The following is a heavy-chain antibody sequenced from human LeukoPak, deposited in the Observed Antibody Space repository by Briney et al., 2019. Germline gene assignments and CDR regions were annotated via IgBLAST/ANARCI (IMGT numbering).Heavy chain of an antibody. D-gene: IGHD5-24*01. Sequence: SETLSLTCTVSGGSISSISYYWGWIRQPPGKGLEWIGSMYHNGSTYYNPSLKGRVTISVDTSKNQFSLKLTSVTAADTAVYYCARDLGGYNSLGYYYYYMDVWGKGTTVTISS. V-gene: IGHV4-39*07. J-gene: IGHJ6*03. CDR1: GGSISSISYY. CDR2: MYHNGST. CDR3: ARDLGGYNSLGYYYYYMDV.